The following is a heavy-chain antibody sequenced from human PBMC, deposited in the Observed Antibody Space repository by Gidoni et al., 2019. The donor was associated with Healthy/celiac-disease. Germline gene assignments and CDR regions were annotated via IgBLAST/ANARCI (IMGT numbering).Heavy chain of an antibody. J-gene: IGHJ5*02. Sequence: QVQLQQWGAGLLKPSETLSLTCAVYGGSFSGYYWSWIRQPPGKGLEWIGEINHSGSTNYNPSLKSRVTISVDTSKNQFSLKLSSVTAADTAVYYCARGGGIVVVVAYNWFDPWGQGTLVTVSS. CDR1: GGSFSGYY. V-gene: IGHV4-34*01. CDR3: ARGGGIVVVVAYNWFDP. D-gene: IGHD2-15*01. CDR2: INHSGST.